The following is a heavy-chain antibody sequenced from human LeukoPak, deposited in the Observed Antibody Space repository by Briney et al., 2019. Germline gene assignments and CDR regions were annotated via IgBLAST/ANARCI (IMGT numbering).Heavy chain of an antibody. CDR1: GYTFTSYG. D-gene: IGHD3-3*01. J-gene: IGHJ4*02. V-gene: IGHV1-18*01. CDR3: ARDVLRFLEWSLAFDY. CDR2: ISAYNGNT. Sequence: GASVKVSCKASGYTFTSYGISWVRQAPGQGLEWLGWISAYNGNTNYAQELQGRVTMTTDTSTSTAYMELRSLRSDDTAVYYCARDVLRFLEWSLAFDYWGQGTLVTVSS.